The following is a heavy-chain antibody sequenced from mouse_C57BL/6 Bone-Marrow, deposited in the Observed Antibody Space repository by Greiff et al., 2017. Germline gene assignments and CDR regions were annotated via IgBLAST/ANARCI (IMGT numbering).Heavy chain of an antibody. CDR2: IRNKANGYTT. CDR1: GFTFTDYY. D-gene: IGHD2-2*01. J-gene: IGHJ4*01. V-gene: IGHV7-3*01. CDR3: ASPIYDGNDVLAMDY. Sequence: EVKVVESGGGLVQPGGSLSLSCAASGFTFTDYYMSWVRQPPGKALEWLGFIRNKANGYTTEYSASVKGRFTISRDNSQSILYLQMNALRAEDSATYYCASPIYDGNDVLAMDYWGQGTSVTVSS.